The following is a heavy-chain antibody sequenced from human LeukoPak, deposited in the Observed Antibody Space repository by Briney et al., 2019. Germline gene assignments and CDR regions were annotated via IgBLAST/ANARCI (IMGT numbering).Heavy chain of an antibody. V-gene: IGHV3-15*01. CDR3: STSSRYLYDI. CDR1: GFSFSNAW. Sequence: PGGSLRLPCAASGFSFSNAWMTWVRQAPGKGLEWVGRIKSKTDGGTTDYAAPVKGRFTISRDDSKNTLSLQMNSLRTEDTAVYYCSTSSRYLYDIWGQGTMVTVSS. J-gene: IGHJ3*02. CDR2: IKSKTDGGTT. D-gene: IGHD1-14*01.